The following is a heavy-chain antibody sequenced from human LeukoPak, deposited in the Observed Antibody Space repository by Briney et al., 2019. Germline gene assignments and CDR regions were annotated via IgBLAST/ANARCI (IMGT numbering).Heavy chain of an antibody. CDR1: GYTFTSYD. CDR3: ARLGGTMVRGVIDHSYFDY. D-gene: IGHD3-10*01. CDR2: MNPNSGNT. Sequence: ASVKVSCKASGYTFTSYDINWVRQATGQGLEWMGWMNPNSGNTGYAQKFQGRVTITRNTSISTAYMELSSLRSEDTAVYYCARLGGTMVRGVIDHSYFDYWGQGTLVTVSS. J-gene: IGHJ4*02. V-gene: IGHV1-8*03.